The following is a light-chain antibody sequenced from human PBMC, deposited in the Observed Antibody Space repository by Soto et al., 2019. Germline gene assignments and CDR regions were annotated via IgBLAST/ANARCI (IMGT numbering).Light chain of an antibody. CDR3: RSYISHTLYV. CDR1: SSDVGTYKY. V-gene: IGLV2-14*03. CDR2: DVS. Sequence: QSVLTQPASVSGSPGQSITISCTGSSSDVGTYKYVSWYQQHPGKAPKVIMYDVSNRPSGVSNRFSGSKSGNTASLTISGLQAEYEADYFCRSYISHTLYVFGTGTKV. J-gene: IGLJ1*01.